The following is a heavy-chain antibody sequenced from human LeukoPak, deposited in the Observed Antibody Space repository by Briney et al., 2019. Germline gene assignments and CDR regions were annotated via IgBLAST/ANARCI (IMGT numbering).Heavy chain of an antibody. CDR2: IYYSGST. D-gene: IGHD3-22*01. V-gene: IGHV4-31*03. CDR1: GGSISSGGYY. J-gene: IGHJ3*02. Sequence: TLSLTCTVSGGSISSGGYYWSWIRQHPGKGLEWIGYIYYSGSTYYNPSLKSRVTISVDTSKNQFSLKLSSVTAADTAVYYCARATMIVVVITTDPGAFDIWGQGTMVTVSS. CDR3: ARATMIVVVITTDPGAFDI.